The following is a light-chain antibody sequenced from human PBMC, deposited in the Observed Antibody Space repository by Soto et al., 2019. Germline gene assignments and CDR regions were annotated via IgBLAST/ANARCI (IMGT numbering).Light chain of an antibody. J-gene: IGKJ1*01. CDR3: LQHNTYSWT. Sequence: DIDMTQAPSSLSASVGDRVTITCRAGQDVVNYLNWYQQKPGKVPKRLIYAASSLQSGVQSRFNGSGSGTEFTLQLTSRHPEDFAXYXCLQHNTYSWTFGQGTKVDIK. V-gene: IGKV1-17*01. CDR1: QDVVNY. CDR2: AAS.